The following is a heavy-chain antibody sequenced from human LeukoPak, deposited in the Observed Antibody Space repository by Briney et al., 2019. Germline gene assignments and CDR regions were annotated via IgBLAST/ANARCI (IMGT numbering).Heavy chain of an antibody. D-gene: IGHD3-22*01. V-gene: IGHV1-18*01. Sequence: AVKVSCKASGYTFTNYSNRWVRLAPGQALESKGWMSVYTGYTNYAQNFHGRVTMTTATSTNTALMDLKSLRSGDHDIYFYTRSGVGCFYDNSCYYPLDYWGQGTMVTVSS. J-gene: IGHJ4*02. CDR1: GYTFTNYS. CDR2: MSVYTGYT. CDR3: TRSGVGCFYDNSCYYPLDY.